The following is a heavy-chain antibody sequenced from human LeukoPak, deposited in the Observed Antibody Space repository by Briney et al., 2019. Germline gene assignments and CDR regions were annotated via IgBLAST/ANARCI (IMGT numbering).Heavy chain of an antibody. D-gene: IGHD3-3*01. V-gene: IGHV4-61*02. CDR2: MFTSGTT. Sequence: PSETLSLTCTVSGGSISSGSYYWNWIRQPAGKGLEWIGRMFTSGTTNYNPSLKSRVTMSVDTSKNQFSLNLSSVTAADTAVYYCARDSTSYASGFLEWLLCDYWGQGTLVTVSS. J-gene: IGHJ4*02. CDR3: ARDSTSYASGFLEWLLCDY. CDR1: GGSISSGSYY.